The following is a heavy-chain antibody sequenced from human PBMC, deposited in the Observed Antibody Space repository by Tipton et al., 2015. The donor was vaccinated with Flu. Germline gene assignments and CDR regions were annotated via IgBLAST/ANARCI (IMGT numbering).Heavy chain of an antibody. D-gene: IGHD3-10*01. V-gene: IGHV4-4*02. CDR3: ARVGVLRGDLDY. CDR2: IYHSGST. CDR1: GFSISSSNW. Sequence: TLSLTCAVSGFSISSSNWWSWVRHPPGKGLEWIGEIYHSGSTAYNPSLRSRVTISVDKSRNQISLKLNSVTAADTAVYYCARVGVLRGDLDYWCVGTLGTVSS. J-gene: IGHJ4*02.